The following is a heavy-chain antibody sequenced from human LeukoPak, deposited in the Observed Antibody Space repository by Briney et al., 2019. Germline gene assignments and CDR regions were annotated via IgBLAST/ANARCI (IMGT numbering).Heavy chain of an antibody. CDR2: IFYTGST. Sequence: SSETLSLTCTVSGYSISSGYYWSWIRQPPGKGLEWIGYIFYTGSTNYNPSLKSRVTISVLTSKNRFSLKLSSVTAADTAVYYCATLTGGDDAFDIWGQGTMVTVSS. V-gene: IGHV4-61*01. CDR3: ATLTGGDDAFDI. J-gene: IGHJ3*02. CDR1: GYSISSGYY. D-gene: IGHD4-23*01.